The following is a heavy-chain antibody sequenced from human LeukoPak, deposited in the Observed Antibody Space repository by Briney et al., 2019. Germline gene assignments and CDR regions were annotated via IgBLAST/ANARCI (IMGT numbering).Heavy chain of an antibody. CDR1: GDSISSYY. Sequence: SETLSLTCTASGDSISSYYWSWIRQPPGKGLEWIGYIYYSGNTNYNPSLKSRVTILVDTSKNQFSLKLSSVTAADTAVYYCARGIIVGATWGENDNWFDPWGQGTLVTVSS. V-gene: IGHV4-59*01. J-gene: IGHJ5*02. CDR2: IYYSGNT. CDR3: ARGIIVGATWGENDNWFDP. D-gene: IGHD1-26*01.